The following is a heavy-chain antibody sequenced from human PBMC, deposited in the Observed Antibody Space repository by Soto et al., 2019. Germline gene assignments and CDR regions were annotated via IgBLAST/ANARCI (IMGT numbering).Heavy chain of an antibody. CDR1: GGSISSSNW. CDR2: LYHSGST. J-gene: IGHJ4*02. V-gene: IGHV4-4*02. D-gene: IGHD3-10*01. CDR3: AEGDLISGSYRGFDY. Sequence: QVQLQESGPGLVKPSGTLSLTCAVSGGSISSSNWWSWVRQPPGKGLEWIGELYHSGSTNYNPSLKSRVTISVYKSKNQYSLKLSSVAAADTAVYYCAEGDLISGSYRGFDYWGQGTLVTVSS.